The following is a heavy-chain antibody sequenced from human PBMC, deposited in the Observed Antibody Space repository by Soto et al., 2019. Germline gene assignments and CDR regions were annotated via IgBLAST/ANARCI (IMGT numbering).Heavy chain of an antibody. CDR2: IIPIFGTP. CDR1: GDTFNTFA. V-gene: IGHV1-69*01. CDR3: ARSPGITATRTSHYAMDV. D-gene: IGHD1-20*01. Sequence: QVQLVQSGAEVKKPGSSVRVSCKTSGDTFNTFAISWVRQAPGHGLEWMGGIIPIFGTPDYAQQFPGRVMSCGDESTSTVYMELRILRNEDTAVYYCARSPGITATRTSHYAMDVWGQGTTVTVSS. J-gene: IGHJ6*02.